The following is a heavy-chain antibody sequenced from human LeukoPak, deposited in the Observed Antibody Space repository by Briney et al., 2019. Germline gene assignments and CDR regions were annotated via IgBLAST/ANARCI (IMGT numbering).Heavy chain of an antibody. CDR2: IYYSGST. J-gene: IGHJ6*02. CDR1: GGSISSGGYY. Sequence: SQTLSLTCTVPGGSISSGGYYWSWIRQHPGKGLEWIGYIYYSGSTYYNPSLKSRVTISVDTSKNQFSLKLSSVTAADTAVYYCARLTGYDYVWGLHYYYGMDVWGQGTTVTVSS. CDR3: ARLTGYDYVWGLHYYYGMDV. D-gene: IGHD3-16*01. V-gene: IGHV4-31*03.